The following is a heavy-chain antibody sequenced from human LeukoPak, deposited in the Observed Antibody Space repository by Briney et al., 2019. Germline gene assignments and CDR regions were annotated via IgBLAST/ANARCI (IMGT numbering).Heavy chain of an antibody. D-gene: IGHD3-22*01. CDR1: GFSMSVYW. Sequence: SGGSLRLSCEASGFSMSVYWMSWVRQPPGKGLEWVGNIKPDGSERHYMDSVKGRFTISRDNAKKSLYLQMNSLRAEDTAVYYCARDWGAYYHFFDSWGQGALVTVSS. CDR3: ARDWGAYYHFFDS. V-gene: IGHV3-7*01. J-gene: IGHJ4*02. CDR2: IKPDGSER.